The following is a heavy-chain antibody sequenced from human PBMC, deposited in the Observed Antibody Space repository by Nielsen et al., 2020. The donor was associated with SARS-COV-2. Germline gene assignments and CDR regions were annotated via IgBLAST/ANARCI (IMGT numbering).Heavy chain of an antibody. J-gene: IGHJ6*02. V-gene: IGHV3-66*01. Sequence: GESLKISCGASGFTISSSFMGWVRQAAGKGLDWVSVIYTDGSTSHADSVKGRFTISRDNSKNTLYLQMNSLRAEDTGVYYCVRDNWGRMDVWGQGTTVTVSS. CDR1: GFTISSSF. CDR2: IYTDGST. CDR3: VRDNWGRMDV. D-gene: IGHD7-27*01.